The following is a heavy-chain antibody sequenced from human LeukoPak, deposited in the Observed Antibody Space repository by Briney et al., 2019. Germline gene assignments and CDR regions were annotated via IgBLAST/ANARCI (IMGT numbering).Heavy chain of an antibody. Sequence: GASVTVSCKTSGYTFSKYDVNWVRQATAQGLEWMGWMKPNSGQTGYAQRFQGRIIMTRNTSISTAYMQLNSLTSEDTANYYCSRGPPERTYSDFWGQGTLVTVSS. CDR3: SRGPPERTYSDF. V-gene: IGHV1-8*01. D-gene: IGHD4-11*01. CDR1: GYTFSKYD. J-gene: IGHJ4*02. CDR2: MKPNSGQT.